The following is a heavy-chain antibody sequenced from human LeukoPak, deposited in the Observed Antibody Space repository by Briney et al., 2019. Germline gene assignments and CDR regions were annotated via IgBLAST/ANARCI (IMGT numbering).Heavy chain of an antibody. Sequence: GGSLRLSCAASGFTFSSYAMSWVRQAPGKGLEWVSAISGSGGSTYYADSVKGRFTISRDNSKNTLYLQMNSLRAEDTAVYYCAKDSAYGDYYVSELIRVYNWFDPWGQGTLVTVSS. D-gene: IGHD4-17*01. V-gene: IGHV3-23*01. CDR2: ISGSGGST. J-gene: IGHJ5*02. CDR1: GFTFSSYA. CDR3: AKDSAYGDYYVSELIRVYNWFDP.